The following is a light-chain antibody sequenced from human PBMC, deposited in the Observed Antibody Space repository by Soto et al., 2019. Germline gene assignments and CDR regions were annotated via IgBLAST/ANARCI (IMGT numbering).Light chain of an antibody. CDR1: NIGSKS. J-gene: IGLJ2*01. CDR3: QVGESSIEHPKV. V-gene: IGLV3-21*01. Sequence: SYELTQPPSVSVAPGKQARITCGGNNIGSKSVHCYQQKPGQAPVLVIYYDSDRPSGIPERFSGSNSGNTATLTISRVEAGDEADYYCQVGESSIEHPKVFGGGTKLTVL. CDR2: YDS.